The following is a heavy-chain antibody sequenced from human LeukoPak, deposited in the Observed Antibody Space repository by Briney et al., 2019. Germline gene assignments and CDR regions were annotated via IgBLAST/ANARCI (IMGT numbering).Heavy chain of an antibody. CDR2: IYHSGST. J-gene: IGHJ6*02. CDR1: GGSISSSHW. V-gene: IGHV4-4*02. Sequence: SETLSLTCAVSGGSISSSHWWSWVRQSPGKGLEWIGEIYHSGSTNYNPSLKSRVTISVDKSKNQFSLKLSSVTAADTAVYYCARGRRWLQLGYYGMDVWGQGTMVTVSS. CDR3: ARGRRWLQLGYYGMDV. D-gene: IGHD5-24*01.